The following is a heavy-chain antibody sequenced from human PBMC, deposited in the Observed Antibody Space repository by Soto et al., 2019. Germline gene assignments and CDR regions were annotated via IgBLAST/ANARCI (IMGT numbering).Heavy chain of an antibody. D-gene: IGHD6-13*01. Sequence: QVQLVQSGGGVVQPGGSLRLSCAASGFTFSPYGMHWVRQAPGKGLEWVAVIWYDGSKIYYADSVKGRFTISRDNSKSTLYLQMNSLRAEDTAVYYCARPLEQHQLGFGMDVWGQGSPVTVSS. V-gene: IGHV3-33*01. J-gene: IGHJ6*01. CDR1: GFTFSPYG. CDR2: IWYDGSKI. CDR3: ARPLEQHQLGFGMDV.